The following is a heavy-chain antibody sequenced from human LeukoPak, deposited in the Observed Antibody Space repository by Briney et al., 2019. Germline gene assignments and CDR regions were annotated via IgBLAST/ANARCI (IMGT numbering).Heavy chain of an antibody. D-gene: IGHD6-19*01. CDR2: MNPNSGNK. Sequence: ASVKVSCKASGYSFTNFDINWVRQATGQGLEWMGWMNPNSGNKGYAQKFQGRVAMTMNTSITTAYMELSSLRSEDTAVYYCARGPQWRGDYYYMDVWGRGTTVTVSS. CDR3: ARGPQWRGDYYYMDV. J-gene: IGHJ6*03. CDR1: GYSFTNFD. V-gene: IGHV1-8*01.